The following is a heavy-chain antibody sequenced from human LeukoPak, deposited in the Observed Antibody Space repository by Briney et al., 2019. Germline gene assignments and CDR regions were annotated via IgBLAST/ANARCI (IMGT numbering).Heavy chain of an antibody. J-gene: IGHJ4*02. Sequence: GGSLRLSCAASGIYDMSWVRQAPGKGLEWVSSISDFDENTYYADSVKGRFTMSRDNSKNTLYLQMNSLRAEDTAVYYCAKDESRYDFWSRYTDYWGQGTLVTVSS. CDR2: ISDFDENT. CDR1: GIYD. V-gene: IGHV3-23*01. D-gene: IGHD3-3*01. CDR3: AKDESRYDFWSRYTDY.